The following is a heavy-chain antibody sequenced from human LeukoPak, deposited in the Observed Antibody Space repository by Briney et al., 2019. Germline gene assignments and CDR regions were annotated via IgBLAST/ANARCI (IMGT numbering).Heavy chain of an antibody. CDR1: GFTVSSNY. CDR3: ARANCYSECRTTEYYFDY. CDR2: IYSGGST. J-gene: IGHJ4*02. D-gene: IGHD2-15*01. Sequence: GGSLRLSCAASGFTVSSNYMSCVRQAPGNGLEWVSVIYSGGSTYYADSVKGRFTIYRDNCKNTLYLQMNSLRAEDTAVYYCARANCYSECRTTEYYFDYWGQGTLVTVSS. V-gene: IGHV3-53*01.